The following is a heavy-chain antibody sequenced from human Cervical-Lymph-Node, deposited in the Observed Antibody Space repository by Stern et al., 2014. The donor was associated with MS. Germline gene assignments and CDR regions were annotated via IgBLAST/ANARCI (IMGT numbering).Heavy chain of an antibody. Sequence: QMQLVQSGPGLVKPSQTLSLTCTVSGDSITSGGHYWSWIRQHPGKGLEWIGYIYNSGATFYNPSLKGRVTISLDTSKNQFSLQLSSVTAADTAIYYCASRWSGTYYGQNWFDPWGQGILVTVST. J-gene: IGHJ5*02. CDR3: ASRWSGTYYGQNWFDP. CDR1: GDSITSGGHY. CDR2: IYNSGAT. D-gene: IGHD1-26*01. V-gene: IGHV4-31*03.